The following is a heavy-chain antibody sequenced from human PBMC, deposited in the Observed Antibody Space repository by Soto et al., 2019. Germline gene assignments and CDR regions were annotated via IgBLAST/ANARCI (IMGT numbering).Heavy chain of an antibody. CDR1: GGSISSSISSYY. CDR2: IYYGGST. V-gene: IGHV4-61*01. J-gene: IGHJ6*03. CDR3: ARAYGYIWGSYRSPLGSMDV. Sequence: SSETLSLTCTVSGGSISSSISSYYWSWIRQPPGKGLEWIGYIYYGGSTNYNPSLKSRVTISVDTSKNQFSLKLSSVTAADTAVYYCARAYGYIWGSYRSPLGSMDVWGKGTTVTVSS. D-gene: IGHD3-16*02.